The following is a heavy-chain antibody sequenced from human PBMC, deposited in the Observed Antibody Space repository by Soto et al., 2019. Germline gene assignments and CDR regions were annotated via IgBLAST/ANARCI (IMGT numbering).Heavy chain of an antibody. D-gene: IGHD3-10*01. CDR3: ARDRITMVRVDYYGMDV. CDR1: GYTFTGYY. CDR2: INPNSGGT. J-gene: IGHJ6*02. Sequence: ASVKVSCKASGYTFTGYYMHWVRQAPGQGLEWMGWINPNSGGTNYAQKFQGWVTMTRDTSISTAYMELSRLRSDDTAVYYCARDRITMVRVDYYGMDVWGQGTTVTVSS. V-gene: IGHV1-2*04.